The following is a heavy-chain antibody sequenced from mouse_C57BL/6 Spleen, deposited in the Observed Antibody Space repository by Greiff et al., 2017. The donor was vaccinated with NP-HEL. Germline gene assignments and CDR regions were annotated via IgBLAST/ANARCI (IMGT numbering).Heavy chain of an antibody. CDR3: TRRGGY. V-gene: IGHV1-15*01. CDR2: IDPETGGT. Sequence: VQLQQSGAELVRPGASVTLSCKASGYTFTDYEMHWVKQTPVHGLEWIGAIDPETGGTAYSQKFKGKAILTADKSSSTAYMELRSLTSEDSAVYYCTRRGGYWGQGTTLTVSS. J-gene: IGHJ2*01. CDR1: GYTFTDYE.